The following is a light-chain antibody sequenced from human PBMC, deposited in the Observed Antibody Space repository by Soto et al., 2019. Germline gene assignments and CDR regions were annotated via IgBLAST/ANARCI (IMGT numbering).Light chain of an antibody. CDR3: QQSYSLPLT. J-gene: IGKJ4*01. CDR1: QTISSY. Sequence: DIRMTQSASSLSASVGDIFTIAFRASQTISSYLNWFQQKPGKAPKLLINGASSLQSGVPSRFSGSGSGTDFTLTISSLQPEDFATYYCQQSYSLPLTFGGGTKVDI. CDR2: GAS. V-gene: IGKV1-39*01.